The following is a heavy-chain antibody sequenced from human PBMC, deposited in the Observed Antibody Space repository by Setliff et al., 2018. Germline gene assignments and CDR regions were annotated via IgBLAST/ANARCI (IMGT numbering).Heavy chain of an antibody. Sequence: SVKVSCKASGGTFSSYAISWVRQAPGQGLEWMGGVIPIFGTANYAQKFQGRVTITADESTSTAYMELSSLRSEDTAVYYCRLLLGYCSSTSCLYYFDYWGQGTLVTVSS. CDR1: GGTFSSYA. J-gene: IGHJ4*02. CDR3: RLLLGYCSSTSCLYYFDY. V-gene: IGHV1-69*13. CDR2: VIPIFGTA. D-gene: IGHD2-2*01.